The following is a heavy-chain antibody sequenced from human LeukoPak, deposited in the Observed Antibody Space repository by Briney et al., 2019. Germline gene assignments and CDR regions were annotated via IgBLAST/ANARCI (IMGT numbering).Heavy chain of an antibody. CDR3: ARDSSGYYSY. CDR1: GFTFSRYW. V-gene: IGHV3-66*01. D-gene: IGHD3-22*01. Sequence: GGSLRLSCAASGFTFSRYWMSWVRQAPGKGLEWVSVIYSGGSTYYADSVKGRFTISRDNSKNTLYLQMNSLRAEDTAVYYCARDSSGYYSYWGQGTLVTVSS. CDR2: IYSGGST. J-gene: IGHJ4*02.